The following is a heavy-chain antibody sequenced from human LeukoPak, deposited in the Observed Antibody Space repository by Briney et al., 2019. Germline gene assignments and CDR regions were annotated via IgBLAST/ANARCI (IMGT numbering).Heavy chain of an antibody. CDR3: ARGRSSSWDYYYYYYYMDV. V-gene: IGHV3-7*01. CDR1: GFTFSSYW. CDR2: IKQDGSEK. D-gene: IGHD6-13*01. Sequence: EGSLRLSCAASGFTFSSYWMSWVRQAPGKGLEWVANIKQDGSEKYYVDSVKGRFTISRDNAKNSLYLQMNSLRAEDTAVYYCARGRSSSWDYYYYYYYMDVWGKGTTVTVSS. J-gene: IGHJ6*03.